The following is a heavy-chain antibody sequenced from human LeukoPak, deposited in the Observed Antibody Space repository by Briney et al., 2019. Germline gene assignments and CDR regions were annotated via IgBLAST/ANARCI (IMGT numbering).Heavy chain of an antibody. CDR2: ISSNGGST. V-gene: IGHV3-64*01. J-gene: IGHJ6*03. Sequence: PGGSLRLSCAASGFTFSSYAMHWVRQAPGKGLEYVSAISSNGGSTYYANSVKGRFTISRDNAKNSLYLQMNSLRAEDTAVYYCARDLVVVVLPTYYYYYYMDVWGKGTTVTVSS. CDR3: ARDLVVVVLPTYYYYYYMDV. CDR1: GFTFSSYA. D-gene: IGHD2-15*01.